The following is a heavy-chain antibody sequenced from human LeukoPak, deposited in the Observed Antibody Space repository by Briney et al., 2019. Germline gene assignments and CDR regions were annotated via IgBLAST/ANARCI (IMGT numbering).Heavy chain of an antibody. CDR3: AIRGLAAAGDYFDY. CDR1: GGSFSGYY. V-gene: IGHV4-34*01. D-gene: IGHD6-13*01. Sequence: PSETLSLTCAVYGGSFSGYYWSWIRQPPGKGLEWIGEINHSGSTNYNPSLKSRVTISVDTSKNQFSLKVSSVTAADTAVYYCAIRGLAAAGDYFDYWGQGTLVTVSS. CDR2: INHSGST. J-gene: IGHJ4*02.